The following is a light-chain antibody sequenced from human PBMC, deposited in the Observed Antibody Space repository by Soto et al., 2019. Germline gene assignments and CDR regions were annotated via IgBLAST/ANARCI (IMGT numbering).Light chain of an antibody. V-gene: IGKV3-20*01. J-gene: IGKJ1*01. CDR1: QSISNL. CDR3: QQYGSSGT. Sequence: EIVMTPSPATLSVSPGERATLSSRASQSISNLLAWYQQKPGQAPRLLIYGASNRATGIPDRFSGSGSGTDFTPTISRLEPEDFAVYYCQQYGSSGTFGQGTKVDNK. CDR2: GAS.